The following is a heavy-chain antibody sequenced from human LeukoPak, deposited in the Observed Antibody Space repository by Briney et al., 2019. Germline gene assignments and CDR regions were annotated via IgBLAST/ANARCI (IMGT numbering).Heavy chain of an antibody. J-gene: IGHJ4*02. CDR3: ASLAYPAKVVLDY. CDR2: ISSSSSYI. CDR1: GFTFSSYS. Sequence: GGSLRLSCAASGFTFSSYSVNWVRQAPGKGLEWVSSISSSSSYIYYADSVKGRFTISRDNAKNSLYLQMNSLRAEDTAVYYCASLAYPAKVVLDYWGQGTLVTVSS. V-gene: IGHV3-21*01. D-gene: IGHD2-15*01.